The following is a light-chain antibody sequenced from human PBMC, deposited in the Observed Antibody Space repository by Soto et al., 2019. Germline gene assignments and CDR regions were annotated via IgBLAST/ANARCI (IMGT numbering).Light chain of an antibody. CDR3: CSYAGSSPFVV. CDR2: EGS. CDR1: SSDVGSYNL. Sequence: QSALTQPASVSGSPGQSITISCTGTSSDVGSYNLVSWYQHHPGKAPKLMIYEGSKRPSGVSNRFSGSRSGNTASLTISGLPAEDEANYYCCSYAGSSPFVVFGGGTKLTVL. V-gene: IGLV2-23*01. J-gene: IGLJ2*01.